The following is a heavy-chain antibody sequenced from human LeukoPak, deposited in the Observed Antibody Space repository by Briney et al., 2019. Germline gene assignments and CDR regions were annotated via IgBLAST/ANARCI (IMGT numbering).Heavy chain of an antibody. J-gene: IGHJ4*02. D-gene: IGHD3-22*01. Sequence: SQTLSLTCAVSGGSISSGDYSWSWLRQPPGKGLEWIGYIYHSGSTYYNPSLKSRVTISVDRSKNQFSLKLGSVTAADTAVYYCARMNSSGYYFGVDYWGQGTLVTVSS. V-gene: IGHV4-30-2*01. CDR2: IYHSGST. CDR1: GGSISSGDYS. CDR3: ARMNSSGYYFGVDY.